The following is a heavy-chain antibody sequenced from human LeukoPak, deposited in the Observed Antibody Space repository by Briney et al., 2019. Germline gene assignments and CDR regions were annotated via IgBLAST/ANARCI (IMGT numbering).Heavy chain of an antibody. J-gene: IGHJ4*02. V-gene: IGHV4-59*12. CDR1: GGSISSYY. CDR3: ARDKGSSWYEEAYFDY. Sequence: PSETLSLICTVSGGSISSYYWSWIRQPPGKGLEWIGYIYYSGSTNYNPSLKSRVTISVDTSKNQFSLKLSSVTAADTAVYYCARDKGSSWYEEAYFDYWGQGTLVTVSS. D-gene: IGHD6-13*01. CDR2: IYYSGST.